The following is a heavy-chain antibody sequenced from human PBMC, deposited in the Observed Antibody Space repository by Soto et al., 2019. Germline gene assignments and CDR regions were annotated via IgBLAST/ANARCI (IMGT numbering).Heavy chain of an antibody. D-gene: IGHD3-16*02. V-gene: IGHV1-18*04. CDR1: GYSFTSNA. Sequence: QVQLVQSGAEVKKPGASVKVSCKASGYSFTSNAITWVRQAPGQGLEWMGRISAYDGSTNYAQKFQGRVTMTTDASTSTAYLEVGSLTSDDTAVYYCARVWGSYRAPSGGAWLDPWGQGTLVTVSS. CDR2: ISAYDGST. CDR3: ARVWGSYRAPSGGAWLDP. J-gene: IGHJ5*02.